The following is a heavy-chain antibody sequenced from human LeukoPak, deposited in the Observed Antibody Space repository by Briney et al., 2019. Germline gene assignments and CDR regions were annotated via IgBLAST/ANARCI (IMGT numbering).Heavy chain of an antibody. CDR1: GYTFTSYD. V-gene: IGHV1-8*01. D-gene: IGHD6-6*01. J-gene: IGHJ4*02. Sequence: ASVKVSCKASGYTFTSYDSNWVRQATGQGLEWMGWKNPNSGNTGYAQKFQGRVTMTRNTSISTAYMELSSLRSEDTAVYYCARGRLGTKYSSSWAYWGQGTLVTVSS. CDR2: KNPNSGNT. CDR3: ARGRLGTKYSSSWAY.